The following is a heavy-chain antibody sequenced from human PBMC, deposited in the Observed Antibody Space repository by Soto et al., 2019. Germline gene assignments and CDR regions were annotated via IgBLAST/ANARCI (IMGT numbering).Heavy chain of an antibody. CDR3: ASGIQLWLRRINNGYSG. CDR2: SIPMCGTA. Sequence: QVQLVQSGAEVKKPESSVKVSCKAPGGTFSTYAISWVRQAPGQGLEWMGGSIPMCGTANYAQRFQDRVTITADESTNTVYMELSSLRSEDTAVYFCASGIQLWLRRINNGYSGWGQGTLVTVSS. CDR1: GGTFSTYA. J-gene: IGHJ4*02. V-gene: IGHV1-69*12. D-gene: IGHD5-18*01.